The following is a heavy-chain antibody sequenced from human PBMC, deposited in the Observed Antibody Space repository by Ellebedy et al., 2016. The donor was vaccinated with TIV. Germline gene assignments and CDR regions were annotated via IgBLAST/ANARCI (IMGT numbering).Heavy chain of an antibody. V-gene: IGHV3-7*01. J-gene: IGHJ4*02. CDR3: ARDRDGY. CDR2: INQDGSAK. D-gene: IGHD5-24*01. Sequence: GESLKISXAASGFTFSSYTLTWVRQAPGKGLEWVAIINQDGSAKYFVDSLSGRFTISRDNAKNSLYLQMNSLRAEDTAVYYCARDRDGYWGQGTLVTVSS. CDR1: GFTFSSYT.